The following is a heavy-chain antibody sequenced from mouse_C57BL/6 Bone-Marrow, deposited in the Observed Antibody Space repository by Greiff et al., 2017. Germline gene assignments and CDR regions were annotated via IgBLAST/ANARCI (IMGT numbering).Heavy chain of an antibody. CDR2: ISSGGSYT. CDR1: GFTFSSYG. Sequence: EVKVVESGGDLVKPGGSLKLSCAASGFTFSSYGMSWVRQTPDKRLEWVATISSGGSYTYYPDSVKGRFTISRDNAKNTLYPQMSSLKSEDTAMYYCAKPGFAYWGQGTLVTVSA. J-gene: IGHJ3*01. V-gene: IGHV5-6*01. CDR3: AKPGFAY.